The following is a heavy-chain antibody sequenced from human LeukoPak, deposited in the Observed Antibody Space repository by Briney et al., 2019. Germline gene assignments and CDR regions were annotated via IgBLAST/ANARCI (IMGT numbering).Heavy chain of an antibody. V-gene: IGHV3-48*03. D-gene: IGHD3-3*01. CDR3: ASWAGNTQSDSWSGPFDY. Sequence: PGGSLRLSCAVSGLTFSNLKMNWVRQAPGKGLEWDSYISAGGRTTFYADSVTGRFTISRDNAKNSLYLQMSSLRVEDTAVYYCASWAGNTQSDSWSGPFDYWGQGSLVTVSS. J-gene: IGHJ4*02. CDR2: ISAGGRTT. CDR1: GLTFSNLK.